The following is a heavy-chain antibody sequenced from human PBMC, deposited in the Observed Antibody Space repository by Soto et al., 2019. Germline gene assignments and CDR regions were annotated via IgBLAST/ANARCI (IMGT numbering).Heavy chain of an antibody. CDR2: ISNDGNNK. Sequence: PGGSLTLSCAASGFPSSSSAMHWLRQAPGKGLEWVAVISNDGNNKNYADSVKGRLTISRDNSMNTLYLQMSSLRPDDTAVYYCAIGRDPYNYNYWGRGTLVTVSS. J-gene: IGHJ4*02. CDR1: GFPSSSSA. V-gene: IGHV3-30-3*01. CDR3: AIGRDPYNYNY. D-gene: IGHD5-12*01.